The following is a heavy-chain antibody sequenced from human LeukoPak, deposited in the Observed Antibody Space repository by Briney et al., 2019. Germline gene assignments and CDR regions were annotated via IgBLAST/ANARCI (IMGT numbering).Heavy chain of an antibody. V-gene: IGHV3-53*01. J-gene: IGHJ4*02. CDR3: ARDTSGSYYWDY. CDR2: IYSGGSR. D-gene: IGHD3-10*01. Sequence: GGSLRLSCAASGFTVSSNYMSWVRQAPGKGLEWVSVIYSGGSRYYADSVKGRFTISRDNAKNSLYLQMNSPRAEDTAVYYCARDTSGSYYWDYWGQGTLVTVSS. CDR1: GFTVSSNY.